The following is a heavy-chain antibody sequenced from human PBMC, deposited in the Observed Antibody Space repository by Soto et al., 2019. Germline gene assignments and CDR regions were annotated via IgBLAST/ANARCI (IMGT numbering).Heavy chain of an antibody. CDR3: EREVVEKFDYDFCSGYPTETSCWFDP. Sequence: GGSLRLSCAASGFTFSSYGMHWVRQAPGKGLEWVAVIWYDGSNKYYADSVKGRFTISRDNSKNTLYLQMNSLRAEDTAVYYCEREVVEKFDYDFCSGYPTETSCWFDPLGKXTLVTVSS. V-gene: IGHV3-33*01. CDR1: GFTFSSYG. J-gene: IGHJ5*02. CDR2: IWYDGSNK. D-gene: IGHD3-3*01.